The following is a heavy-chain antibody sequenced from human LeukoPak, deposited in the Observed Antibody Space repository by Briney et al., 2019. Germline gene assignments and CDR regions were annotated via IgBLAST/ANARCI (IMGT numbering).Heavy chain of an antibody. CDR3: ARFGVVTNDAFDI. D-gene: IGHD3-3*01. J-gene: IGHJ3*02. CDR1: GYTFNGYY. Sequence: ASVKVSCKASGYTFNGYYIHWVRQAPGQGLEWMGWFNHNSGVTKYAQQFQGRVTMTWDTSVSTAYMELYRLTADDTAMYYCARFGVVTNDAFDIWGQGTMVTISS. V-gene: IGHV1-2*02. CDR2: FNHNSGVT.